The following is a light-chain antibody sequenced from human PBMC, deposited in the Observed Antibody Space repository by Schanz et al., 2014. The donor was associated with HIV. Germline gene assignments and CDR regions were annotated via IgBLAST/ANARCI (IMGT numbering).Light chain of an antibody. CDR3: AAWDDSLNGPM. CDR2: SND. V-gene: IGLV1-44*01. CDR1: NSNIGSNT. Sequence: QSVLTQPPSASGTPGQRVTISCSGSNSNIGSNTVNWYQQLPGMAPKLLIYSNDQRPSGVPDRFSGSKSGTSASLAISGLQSEDEADYHCAAWDDSLNGPMFGGGTKLTVL. J-gene: IGLJ3*02.